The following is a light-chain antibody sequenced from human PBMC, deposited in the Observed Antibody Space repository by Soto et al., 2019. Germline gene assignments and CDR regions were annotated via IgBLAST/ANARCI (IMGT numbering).Light chain of an antibody. CDR2: RNN. CDR1: SSNIGSNY. CDR3: AAWDDSLSGSWV. Sequence: QSVLTQQPSASGTPGQRVNISCSGSSSNIGSNYVYWYQQLPGTAPKLLIYRNNQRPSGVPDRFSGSKSGTSASLAISGLRSEDEADYYCAAWDDSLSGSWVFGGGTKLTVL. V-gene: IGLV1-47*01. J-gene: IGLJ3*02.